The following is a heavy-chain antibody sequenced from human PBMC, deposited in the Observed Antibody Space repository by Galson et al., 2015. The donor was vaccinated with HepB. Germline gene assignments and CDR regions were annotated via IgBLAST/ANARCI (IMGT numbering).Heavy chain of an antibody. CDR1: GGSISSYY. J-gene: IGHJ4*02. V-gene: IGHV4-59*01. CDR2: MQYNGRT. Sequence: SETLSLTCTVSGGSISSYYWSWIRQPPGKGLEWIGFMQYNGRTNYNPSLKSRVTLSVDTSKNQFSLKLSSVTAADTAVYYCARVYSSSWEPFDYWGQGTLVTVSS. D-gene: IGHD6-13*01. CDR3: ARVYSSSWEPFDY.